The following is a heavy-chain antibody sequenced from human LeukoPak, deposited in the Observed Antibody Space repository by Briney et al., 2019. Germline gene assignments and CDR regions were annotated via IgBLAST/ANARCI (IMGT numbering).Heavy chain of an antibody. CDR3: ARVGYSYARSDAFDI. D-gene: IGHD5-18*01. V-gene: IGHV3-21*01. CDR1: GFTFSSYS. J-gene: IGHJ3*02. Sequence: GGSLRLSCAASGFTFSSYSMNWVRQAPGKGLEWVSSISSSSSYIYYADSVKGRFTISRDNAKNSLYLQMNSLRAEDTAVYYCARVGYSYARSDAFDIWGQGTMVTVSS. CDR2: ISSSSSYI.